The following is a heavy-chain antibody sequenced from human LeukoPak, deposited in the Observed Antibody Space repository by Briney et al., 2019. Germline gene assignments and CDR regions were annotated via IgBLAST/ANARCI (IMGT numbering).Heavy chain of an antibody. CDR1: GYTFTNSG. CDR3: ARAGQQLVPLSY. CDR2: IDAYNGNT. J-gene: IGHJ4*02. V-gene: IGHV1-18*01. Sequence: ASVEVSCKASGYTFTNSGISWVRQAPGQGLEWMGWIDAYNGNTNYAQKFQGRVTMTTDTSTSTAYMELRSLRSDDTAMYYCARAGQQLVPLSYWGQGTLVTVSS. D-gene: IGHD6-13*01.